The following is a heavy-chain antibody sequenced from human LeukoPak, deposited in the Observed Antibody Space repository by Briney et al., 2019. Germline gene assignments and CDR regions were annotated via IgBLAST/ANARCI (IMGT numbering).Heavy chain of an antibody. D-gene: IGHD6-19*01. CDR2: INPNSGGT. CDR3: ARAHSSGWYYFDY. CDR1: GGTFSSYA. Sequence: ASVKVSCKASGGTFSSYAISWVRQAPGQGLEWMGWINPNSGGTNYAQKFQGRVTMTRDTSISTAYMELSRLRSDDTAVYYCARAHSSGWYYFDYWGQGTLVTVSS. J-gene: IGHJ4*02. V-gene: IGHV1-2*02.